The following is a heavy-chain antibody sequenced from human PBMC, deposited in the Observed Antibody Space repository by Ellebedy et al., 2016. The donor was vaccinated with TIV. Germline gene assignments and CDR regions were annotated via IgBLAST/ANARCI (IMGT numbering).Heavy chain of an antibody. V-gene: IGHV1-69*13. J-gene: IGHJ4*02. D-gene: IGHD4-23*01. CDR3: ASGAVYGGNSFDY. CDR1: GGTFSSYA. Sequence: SVKVSXXASGGTFSSYAISWVRQAPGQGLEWMGGIIPIFGTANYAQKFQGRVTITADESTSTAYMELSSLRSEDTAVYYCASGAVYGGNSFDYWGQGTLVTVSS. CDR2: IIPIFGTA.